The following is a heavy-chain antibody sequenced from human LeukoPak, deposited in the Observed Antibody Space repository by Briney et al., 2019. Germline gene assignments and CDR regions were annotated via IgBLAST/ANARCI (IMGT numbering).Heavy chain of an antibody. V-gene: IGHV3-7*04. Sequence: GGSLRLSCAASGFTFSDYWMSWVRQAPGQGLAWVAHINQDGSEQHFVGSVQGRFAISRDNAKNSLYLQMDSLRAEDTVVYYCVGGALDYWGQGTPVTVSS. J-gene: IGHJ1*01. CDR2: INQDGSEQ. CDR1: GFTFSDYW. CDR3: VGGALDY. D-gene: IGHD3-16*01.